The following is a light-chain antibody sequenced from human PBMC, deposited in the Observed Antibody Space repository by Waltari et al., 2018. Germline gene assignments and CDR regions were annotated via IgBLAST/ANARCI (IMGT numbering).Light chain of an antibody. V-gene: IGLV2-14*01. J-gene: IGLJ2*01. CDR2: EVS. CDR1: SSDVGGSKY. CDR3: SSSTTGVVV. Sequence: QSALTQPASVSGSPGQSITISCTGTSSDVGGSKYFSWYQPHPGKAPKLVIYEVSNRPSGMSNLFSGSKSGNTSSLTISGLQAEDGSDYYCSSSTTGVVVFGGGTKLTVL.